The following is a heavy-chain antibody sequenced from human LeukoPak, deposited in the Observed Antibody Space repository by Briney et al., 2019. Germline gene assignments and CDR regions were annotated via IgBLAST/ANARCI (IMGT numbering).Heavy chain of an antibody. CDR2: IYYSGST. CDR1: GGSISSSSYY. D-gene: IGHD3-22*01. Sequence: PSETLSLTCTVSGGSISSSSYYWGWIRQPPGKGLEWIGSIYYSGSTYYNPSLKSRVTISVDTSKNQFSLKLSSVTAADTAVYYCARQGPVYYYDSSGYYSNWGRGTLVTVSS. J-gene: IGHJ4*02. CDR3: ARQGPVYYYDSSGYYSN. V-gene: IGHV4-39*01.